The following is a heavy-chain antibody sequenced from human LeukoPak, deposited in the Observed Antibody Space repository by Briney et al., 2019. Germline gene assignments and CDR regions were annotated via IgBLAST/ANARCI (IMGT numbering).Heavy chain of an antibody. J-gene: IGHJ1*01. CDR1: GFTFSSYG. Sequence: PGRSLRLSCAASGFTFSSYGMHWVRQAPGKGLEWVAVISYDGSNKYYADSVKGRFTISRDNSKNTLYLQMNSLRAEDTAVYYCARVTVAADIWGQGTLVTVSS. V-gene: IGHV3-30*03. D-gene: IGHD6-19*01. CDR2: ISYDGSNK. CDR3: ARVTVAADI.